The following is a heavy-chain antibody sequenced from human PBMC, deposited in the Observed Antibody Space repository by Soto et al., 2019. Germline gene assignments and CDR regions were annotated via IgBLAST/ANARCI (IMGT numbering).Heavy chain of an antibody. CDR1: GGSISSSNW. V-gene: IGHV4-4*02. J-gene: IGHJ4*02. D-gene: IGHD6-13*01. CDR2: IYHSGST. Sequence: KASETLSLTCAVSGGSISSSNWWSWVRQPPGKGLEWIGEIYHSGSTNYNPSLKSRVTISVDKSKNQFSLKLSSVTAADTAVYYCARDSGILGIAAAGTGDYWGQGTLVTVSS. CDR3: ARDSGILGIAAAGTGDY.